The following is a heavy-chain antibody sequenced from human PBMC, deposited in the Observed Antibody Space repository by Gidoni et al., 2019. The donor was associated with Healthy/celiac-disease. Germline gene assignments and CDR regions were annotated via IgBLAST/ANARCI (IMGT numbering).Heavy chain of an antibody. CDR2: ISYDGSNK. V-gene: IGHV3-30*18. CDR3: AKENSSGWYKRIDY. Sequence: QVQLVESGGGVVQPGRSLRRSCAASGFTFSSYGMHWVRQAPGKGLEWVAVISYDGSNKYYADSVKGRFTISRDNSKNTLYLQMNSLRAEDTAVYYCAKENSSGWYKRIDYWGQGTLVTVSS. J-gene: IGHJ4*02. D-gene: IGHD6-19*01. CDR1: GFTFSSYG.